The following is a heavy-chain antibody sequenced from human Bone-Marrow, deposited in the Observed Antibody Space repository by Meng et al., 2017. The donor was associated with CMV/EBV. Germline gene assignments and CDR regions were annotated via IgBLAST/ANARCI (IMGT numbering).Heavy chain of an antibody. V-gene: IGHV1-2*02. CDR3: ARSSGWSRFDY. D-gene: IGHD6-19*01. CDR2: INPNTDT. Sequence: VLSGPSGAGVKQPGASVNVSWKASGYTLTYYYQHWVRQAPGQWLEWMGWINPNTDTNYAQNFQGRVTMTRDMSINTAYMELSRLTSGDTAVYYCARSSGWSRFDYWGQGTLVTVSS. J-gene: IGHJ4*02. CDR1: GYTLTYYY.